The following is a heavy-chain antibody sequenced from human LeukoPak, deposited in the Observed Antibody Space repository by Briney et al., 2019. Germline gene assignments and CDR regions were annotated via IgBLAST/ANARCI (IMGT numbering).Heavy chain of an antibody. CDR3: AKDSKYSRSYYLADDFDY. CDR1: GFTFSSYG. J-gene: IGHJ4*02. Sequence: GRSLRLSCAASGFTFSSYGMHRVRQAPGKGLEWVAFIRYDGSNKYYADSVKGRFTISRDNSKNTLYLQMNSLRAEDTAVYYCAKDSKYSRSYYLADDFDYWGQGTLVTVSS. D-gene: IGHD1-26*01. CDR2: IRYDGSNK. V-gene: IGHV3-30*02.